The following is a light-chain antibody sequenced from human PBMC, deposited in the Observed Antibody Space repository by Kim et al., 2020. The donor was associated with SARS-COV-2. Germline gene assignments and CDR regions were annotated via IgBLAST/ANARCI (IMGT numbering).Light chain of an antibody. CDR3: SSYTTSRTYV. V-gene: IGLV2-14*04. Sequence: GQSITISCIGSGSDVGAYNYVSWYQQSPGKAPNLMIYDVSKRPSGISTRFSGSKSGNTASLTISGLQAEDEIDYYCSSYTTSRTYVFGTGTKVTVL. CDR2: DVS. J-gene: IGLJ1*01. CDR1: GSDVGAYNY.